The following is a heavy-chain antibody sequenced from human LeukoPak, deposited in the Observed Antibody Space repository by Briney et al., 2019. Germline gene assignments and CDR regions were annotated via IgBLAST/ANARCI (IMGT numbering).Heavy chain of an antibody. J-gene: IGHJ4*02. CDR2: ISYLGST. CDR3: ARVLGAAAATDY. Sequence: SETLSLTCNVSGGSISNYFWSWIQQPPGRGLEWIGYISYLGSTNYNPSLKGRVTFSVDTSKNQFSLKLSSVTAADTAVYYCARVLGAAAATDYWGQGTLVTVSS. D-gene: IGHD6-13*01. CDR1: GGSISNYF. V-gene: IGHV4-59*12.